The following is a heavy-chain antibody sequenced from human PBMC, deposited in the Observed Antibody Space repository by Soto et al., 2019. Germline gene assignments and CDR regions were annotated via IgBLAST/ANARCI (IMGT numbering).Heavy chain of an antibody. D-gene: IGHD3-22*01. CDR2: IHYNGNT. Sequence: PSETLSLTCTVSGDSISAYSGSWVRQPPGKGLEWIGNIHYNGNTKYNPSLTSRVTISVETSKNQFSMKMTSVTAADTAVYYCAKSYYDTTGFAVDPWGQGTLVTVSS. V-gene: IGHV4-59*08. CDR1: GDSISAYS. CDR3: AKSYYDTTGFAVDP. J-gene: IGHJ5*02.